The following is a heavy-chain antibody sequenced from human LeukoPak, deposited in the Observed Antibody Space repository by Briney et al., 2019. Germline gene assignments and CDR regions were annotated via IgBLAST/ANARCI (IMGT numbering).Heavy chain of an antibody. Sequence: ASVKVSCKASGGTFSSYAISWVRQAPGQGLEWMGGIIPIFGTANYAQKFQGRVTITADESTSTAYMELSSLRSEDTAVYHCARGAVATNYYYYYMDVWGKGTTVTISS. J-gene: IGHJ6*03. CDR3: ARGAVATNYYYYYMDV. CDR2: IIPIFGTA. CDR1: GGTFSSYA. V-gene: IGHV1-69*13. D-gene: IGHD6-19*01.